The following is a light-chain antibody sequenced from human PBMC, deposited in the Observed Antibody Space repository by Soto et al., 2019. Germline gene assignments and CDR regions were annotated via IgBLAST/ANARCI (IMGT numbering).Light chain of an antibody. J-gene: IGLJ1*01. CDR1: SSDVGGYNY. Sequence: QSVLTQPASVSGSPGQSITISCNGTSSDVGGYNYVSWHQQHPGKAPKLMIYDVSNRPSGVSNRFSGSKSGNTASLTISGLQAEDEADYYCSSYTSSSTYVFGTGTKVTVL. V-gene: IGLV2-14*01. CDR3: SSYTSSSTYV. CDR2: DVS.